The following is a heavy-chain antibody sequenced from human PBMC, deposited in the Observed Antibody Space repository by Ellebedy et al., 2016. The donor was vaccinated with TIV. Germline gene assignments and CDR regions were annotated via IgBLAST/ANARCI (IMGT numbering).Heavy chain of an antibody. J-gene: IGHJ2*01. Sequence: PGGSLRLSCYVSGYIFTNYWIGWVRQRPGEGLEWMGITYPGDSDTRYSPSFQGQVIVSADKSINTAYLQWGSLGASDTAIYYCARLRAAVPGTRHLGWYFDVWGRGTLVTVSS. CDR2: TYPGDSDT. D-gene: IGHD6-19*01. CDR1: GYIFTNYW. V-gene: IGHV5-51*01. CDR3: ARLRAAVPGTRHLGWYFDV.